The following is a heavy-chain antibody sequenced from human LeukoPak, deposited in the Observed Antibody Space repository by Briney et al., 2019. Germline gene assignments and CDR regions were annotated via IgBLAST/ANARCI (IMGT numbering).Heavy chain of an antibody. D-gene: IGHD3-22*01. CDR3: AREGESSGFAGAFDT. CDR1: GFSLTTSV. CDR2: ISHDESNR. Sequence: GGSLRLSCIASGFSLTTSVMHWVRQAPGEGLEWVALISHDESNRQYADSMKGRFTISRDTSKNTLYLQVDSLTAADTAVYYCAREGESSGFAGAFDTWGQGTMVTVSS. V-gene: IGHV3-30*04. J-gene: IGHJ3*02.